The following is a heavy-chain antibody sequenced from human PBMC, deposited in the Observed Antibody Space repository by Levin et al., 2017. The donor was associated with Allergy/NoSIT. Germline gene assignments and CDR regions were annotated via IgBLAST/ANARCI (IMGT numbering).Heavy chain of an antibody. Sequence: GESLKISCAASGFTFSNYWMNWVRQAPGKGLEWVANIKPDGSEKYYVDSVKGRFTISRDNAQNSLFLQMNSLRGEDTAVYYCARVNSGSYYERDYWGQGSLVTVSS. J-gene: IGHJ4*02. V-gene: IGHV3-7*04. CDR3: ARVNSGSYYERDY. CDR2: IKPDGSEK. D-gene: IGHD1-26*01. CDR1: GFTFSNYW.